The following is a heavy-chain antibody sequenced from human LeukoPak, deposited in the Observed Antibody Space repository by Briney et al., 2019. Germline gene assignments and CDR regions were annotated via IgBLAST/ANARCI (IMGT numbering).Heavy chain of an antibody. D-gene: IGHD6-19*01. CDR3: ARGFIALAGIYFDY. CDR2: IYYSGST. Sequence: SETLSLTCTVSGGSMRSYYWSWIRQPPGKGLEWIGYIYYSGSTIYNPSLKSRVTISVDTSKNQFSLKLSSVTAADTAVYYCARGFIALAGIYFDYWGQGTLVTVSS. CDR1: GGSMRSYY. V-gene: IGHV4-59*08. J-gene: IGHJ4*02.